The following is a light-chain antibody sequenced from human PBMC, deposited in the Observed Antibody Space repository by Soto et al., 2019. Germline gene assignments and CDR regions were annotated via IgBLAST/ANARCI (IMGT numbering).Light chain of an antibody. V-gene: IGLV1-51*02. CDR2: ENN. CDR3: ETWDNSLSAGV. J-gene: IGLJ2*01. Sequence: QAVVTQPPSVSAAPGQKVTISCSGINSNIGNNYVSWYQHLPGTAPRLLVYENNKRPSGIPDRFSGSKSGTSATLGITGLQTGDEADYYCETWDNSLSAGVFGGGTQLTVL. CDR1: NSNIGNNY.